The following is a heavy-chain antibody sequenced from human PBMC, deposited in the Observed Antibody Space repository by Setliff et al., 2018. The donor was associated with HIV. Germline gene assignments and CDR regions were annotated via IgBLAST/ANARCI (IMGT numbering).Heavy chain of an antibody. D-gene: IGHD2-2*01. J-gene: IGHJ6*02. CDR1: DFTFREHA. CDR3: AKSRDYQLLHYYGVDV. Sequence: LRLSCAASDFTFREHAMHWVRQRPGQGLEWVAGYLWDGGRIGYADSVKGRFTISRDNSKNTLFLQMNSLRAEDTAVYYCAKSRDYQLLHYYGVDVWGQGTTVTVSS. CDR2: YLWDGGRI. V-gene: IGHV3-9*01.